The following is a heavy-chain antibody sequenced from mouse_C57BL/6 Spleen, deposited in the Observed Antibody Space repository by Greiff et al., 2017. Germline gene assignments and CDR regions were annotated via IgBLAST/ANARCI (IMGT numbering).Heavy chain of an antibody. CDR1: GFNIKDDY. Sequence: EVQLQESGAELVRPGASVKLSCTASGFNIKDDYMHWVKQRPEQGLEWIGWIDPENGDTEYASKFQGKATITADTSSNTAYLQLSSLTSEDTAVYYCTTGYYGSSRYFDYWGQGTTLTVSS. J-gene: IGHJ2*01. V-gene: IGHV14-4*01. CDR3: TTGYYGSSRYFDY. D-gene: IGHD1-1*01. CDR2: IDPENGDT.